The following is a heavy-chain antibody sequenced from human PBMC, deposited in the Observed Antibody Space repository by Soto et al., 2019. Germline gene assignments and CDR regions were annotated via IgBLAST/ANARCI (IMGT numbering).Heavy chain of an antibody. CDR1: GYTLTELS. CDR2: FDPEDGET. Sequence: ASVKVSCKVSGYTLTELSMHWVRQAPGKGLEWMGGFDPEDGETIYAQKFQGRVTMTEDTSTDTAYMELSSLRSEDTAVYYCATRVATIVRRADASVSYGWFDPWGQGTLVTVSS. D-gene: IGHD5-12*01. J-gene: IGHJ5*02. V-gene: IGHV1-24*01. CDR3: ATRVATIVRRADASVSYGWFDP.